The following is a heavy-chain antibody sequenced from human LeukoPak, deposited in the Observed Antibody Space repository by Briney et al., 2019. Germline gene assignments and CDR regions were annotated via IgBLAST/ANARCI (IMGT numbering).Heavy chain of an antibody. D-gene: IGHD5-18*01. J-gene: IGHJ4*02. Sequence: PGGSLRLSCAASGFTFSNYWMNWVRQAPGKGLEWVSMIYPNGNTFYTDSVKGRFTISRDDSKNTLDLQMSSLRAEDTAVYYCARRGHGYGSPFDYWGQGTLVTVSS. CDR3: ARRGHGYGSPFDY. V-gene: IGHV3-66*04. CDR1: GFTFSNYW. CDR2: IYPNGNT.